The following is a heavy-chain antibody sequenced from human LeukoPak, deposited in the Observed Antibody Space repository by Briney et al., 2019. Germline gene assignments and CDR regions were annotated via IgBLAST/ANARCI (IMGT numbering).Heavy chain of an antibody. Sequence: PSQTLSLTCTVSGGSISSYYWSWIRQPPGKGLEWIGNIYYSGSTNYNPSLRSRVTISVDTSKNQCSLKLSSVTAADTAVYYCARGGDPHYGMDVWGQGTTVTVSS. J-gene: IGHJ6*02. CDR1: GGSISSYY. CDR2: IYYSGST. CDR3: ARGGDPHYGMDV. V-gene: IGHV4-59*01. D-gene: IGHD2-21*01.